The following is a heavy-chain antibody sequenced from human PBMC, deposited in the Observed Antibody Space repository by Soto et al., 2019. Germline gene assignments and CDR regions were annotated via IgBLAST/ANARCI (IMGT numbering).Heavy chain of an antibody. CDR3: ARSEYSSSSGSGPFFGY. Sequence: SETLSLTCTVSGGSISSGGYYWSWIRQHPGKGLEWIGYIYYSGSTYYNPSLKSRVTISVDTSKNQFSLKLSSVTAADTAVYYCARSEYSSSSGSGPFFGYWGQGTLVTVSS. CDR2: IYYSGST. V-gene: IGHV4-31*03. D-gene: IGHD6-6*01. CDR1: GGSISSGGYY. J-gene: IGHJ4*02.